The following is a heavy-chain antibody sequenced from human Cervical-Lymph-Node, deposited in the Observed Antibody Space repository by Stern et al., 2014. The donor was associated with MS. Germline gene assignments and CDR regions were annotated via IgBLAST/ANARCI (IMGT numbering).Heavy chain of an antibody. CDR1: GGSISRSTYY. J-gene: IGHJ4*02. D-gene: IGHD5-12*01. V-gene: IGHV4-39*01. CDR3: ARHDGWLPHY. Sequence: VQLVESGPGLVKPSETLSLTCSVSGGSISRSTYYWGWIRQPPGKGLEWIGSIYYSGTTYYNPSLKSRVTIETSPHQFSLRLTSVTAADTAVYYCARHDGWLPHYWSQGTLVTVSS. CDR2: IYYSGTT.